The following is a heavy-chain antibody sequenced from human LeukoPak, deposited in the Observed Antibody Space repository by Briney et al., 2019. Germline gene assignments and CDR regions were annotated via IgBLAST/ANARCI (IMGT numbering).Heavy chain of an antibody. CDR3: AGGYRPDRLRFLEWLLGYYFDY. CDR1: GYTFTSYD. CDR2: MNPNSGNT. V-gene: IGHV1-8*01. D-gene: IGHD3-3*01. Sequence: ASVKVSCKGAGYTFTSYDINWVRQATGQGLEWMGWMNPNSGNTGYAQKFQGRVTMTRNTSISTAYMELSSLRSEDTAVYYCAGGYRPDRLRFLEWLLGYYFDYWGQGTLVTVSS. J-gene: IGHJ4*02.